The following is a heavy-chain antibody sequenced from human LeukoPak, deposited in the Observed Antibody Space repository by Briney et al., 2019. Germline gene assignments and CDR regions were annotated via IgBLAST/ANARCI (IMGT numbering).Heavy chain of an antibody. CDR3: ATETIGRHYDY. CDR1: GFTFSSCG. J-gene: IGHJ4*02. CDR2: IGPTGTDR. V-gene: IGHV3-21*01. D-gene: IGHD1-14*01. Sequence: GGSLRLSCAASGFTFSSCGFNWVRQAPGKGLEWVSSIGPTGTDRYYADSVRGRFTISRDDAKNSMYLQMDSLRDEDTAVYYCATETIGRHYDYWGQGTLLTVSS.